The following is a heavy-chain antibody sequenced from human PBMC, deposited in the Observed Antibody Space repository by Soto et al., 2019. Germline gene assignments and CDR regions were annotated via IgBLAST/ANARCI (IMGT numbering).Heavy chain of an antibody. Sequence: GGSPRLSCAASGFTFSSYAMSWVRQAPGRGLEWVSVMSGSGGATYYADSVKGRFTISRDSSTNTVYLQMYSLRADDTGVYYCAKAQEASGNVNSYFDSWGQGTQVTVSS. CDR2: MSGSGGAT. CDR3: AKAQEASGNVNSYFDS. J-gene: IGHJ4*02. D-gene: IGHD2-15*01. CDR1: GFTFSSYA. V-gene: IGHV3-23*01.